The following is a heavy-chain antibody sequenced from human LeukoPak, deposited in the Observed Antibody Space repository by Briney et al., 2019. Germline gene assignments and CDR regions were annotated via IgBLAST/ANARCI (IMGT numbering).Heavy chain of an antibody. V-gene: IGHV3-74*01. Sequence: GGSLRLSCAASGFTFSSYWMHWVRQAPGKGLVWVARINSDGSSISYADSVKGRLTISRDNAKNTLYLQMNSLRAEDTAVYYCARQVVTLSSGAFDIWGQGTMVTVSS. D-gene: IGHD2-21*02. CDR2: INSDGSSI. J-gene: IGHJ3*02. CDR3: ARQVVTLSSGAFDI. CDR1: GFTFSSYW.